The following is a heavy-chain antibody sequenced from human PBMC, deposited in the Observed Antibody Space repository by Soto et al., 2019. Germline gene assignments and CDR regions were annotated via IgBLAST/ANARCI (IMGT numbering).Heavy chain of an antibody. CDR1: GGSISSGGYY. D-gene: IGHD2-2*01. J-gene: IGHJ5*02. V-gene: IGHV4-31*03. CDR3: AREVVVVPAATRYNWFDP. Sequence: HVQLQESGPGLVKPSQTLSLTCTVSGGSISSGGYYWSWIRQHPGKGLEWIGYIYYSGSTYYNPSLKRRVTISVDTSKTQFSLKLSSVTAADTAVYYCAREVVVVPAATRYNWFDPWGQGTLVTVSS. CDR2: IYYSGST.